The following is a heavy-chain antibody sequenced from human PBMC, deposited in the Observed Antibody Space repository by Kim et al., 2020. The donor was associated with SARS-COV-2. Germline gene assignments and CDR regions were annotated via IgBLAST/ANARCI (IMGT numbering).Heavy chain of an antibody. V-gene: IGHV4-59*08. CDR1: GGSISVHY. CDR2: IYYSGST. CDR3: ARFSNYYYDMDV. J-gene: IGHJ6*02. Sequence: SETLSLTCTVSGGSISVHYWTWIRQPPGKGLEWIGYIYYSGSTNYNPSLKSRVTISIDTSKNQFSLKLSSVTAADTAVYFCARFSNYYYDMDVWGQGTTVTVSS.